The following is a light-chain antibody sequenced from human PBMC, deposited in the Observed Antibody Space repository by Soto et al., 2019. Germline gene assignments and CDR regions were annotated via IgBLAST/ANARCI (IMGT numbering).Light chain of an antibody. J-gene: IGKJ1*01. CDR3: MQALQIPST. V-gene: IGKV2-28*01. CDR1: QSLLHSNGYNY. CDR2: MRS. Sequence: DIVMTQSPLSLPVTPGEPASISCRSSQSLLHSNGYNYLHWYLQKPGQSPQLLIYMRSNRASGVPDRFSGSGSGTDFTLKISRVEAEDVGVYYCMQALQIPSTFGQGTKVEIK.